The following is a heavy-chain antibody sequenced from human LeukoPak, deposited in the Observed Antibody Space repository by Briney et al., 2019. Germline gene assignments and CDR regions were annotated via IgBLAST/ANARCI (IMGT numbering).Heavy chain of an antibody. D-gene: IGHD3-22*01. CDR2: IYYSGST. CDR1: GGSFSGYY. J-gene: IGHJ6*02. CDR3: ARRKVYDSSGYYYYGMDV. V-gene: IGHV4-59*08. Sequence: SETLSLTCAVYGGSFSGYYWSWIRQPPGKGLEWIGYIYYSGSTNYNPSLKSRVTISVDTSKNQFSLKLSSVTAADTAVYYCARRKVYDSSGYYYYGMDVWGQGTTVTVSS.